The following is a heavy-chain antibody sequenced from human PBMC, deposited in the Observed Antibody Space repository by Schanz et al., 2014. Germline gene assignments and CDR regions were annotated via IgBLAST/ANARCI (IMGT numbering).Heavy chain of an antibody. V-gene: IGHV3-23*01. CDR1: GFTLSSYA. CDR3: AKGMGYCSGGTCYDYYYYGLDV. J-gene: IGHJ6*02. Sequence: EGQLLESGGGLIQPGGSLRLSCAAYGFTLSSYAMHWVRQAPGKGLEWVSTISASGGSTYYADSVKGRFTISRDNSKNILYLQMNSLSADDTAVFYCAKGMGYCSGGTCYDYYYYGLDVWGQGTTVTVSS. CDR2: ISASGGST. D-gene: IGHD2-15*01.